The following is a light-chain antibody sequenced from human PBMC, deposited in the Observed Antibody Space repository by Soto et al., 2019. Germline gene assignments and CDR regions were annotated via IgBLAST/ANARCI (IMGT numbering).Light chain of an antibody. Sequence: EVVFTLSPVTLSLSPGERATLSCRASPSGSSYLSRYQQKPGQAPRLRIYGASSRAPGIPDRFRGSGSGTDFTLTISRLEPEDFTVYYCPQYGSSPTTFCQGTKVDIK. CDR3: PQYGSSPTT. V-gene: IGKV3-20*01. CDR2: GAS. J-gene: IGKJ1*01. CDR1: PSGSSY.